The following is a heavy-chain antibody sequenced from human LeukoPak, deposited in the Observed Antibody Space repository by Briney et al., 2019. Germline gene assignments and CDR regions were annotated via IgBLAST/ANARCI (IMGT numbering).Heavy chain of an antibody. CDR3: ARYPGLWDYGDRRGAFDI. CDR2: IIPIFGTA. CDR1: GGTFSSYA. V-gene: IGHV1-69*05. Sequence: GASVKVSCXASGGTFSSYAISWVRQAPGQGLEWMAGIIPIFGTANYAQKFQGRVTITTDESTSTAYMELSSLRSEDTAVYYCARYPGLWDYGDRRGAFDIWGQGTMVTVSS. D-gene: IGHD4-17*01. J-gene: IGHJ3*02.